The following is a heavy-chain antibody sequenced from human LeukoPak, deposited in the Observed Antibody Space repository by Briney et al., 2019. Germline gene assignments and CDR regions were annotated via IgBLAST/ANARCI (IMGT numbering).Heavy chain of an antibody. CDR2: ITWNGGRT. CDR3: AREWAVADNYFDY. Sequence: GSLRLSCAASGFTFRSDGVSWVGEAPGKGLEWGSVITWNGGRTASAESVKGRFTISRDNVKNSLYLQMNSLRAEDTALYYCAREWAVADNYFDYWGQGTLVTVSS. CDR1: GFTFRSDG. J-gene: IGHJ4*02. D-gene: IGHD6-19*01. V-gene: IGHV3-20*04.